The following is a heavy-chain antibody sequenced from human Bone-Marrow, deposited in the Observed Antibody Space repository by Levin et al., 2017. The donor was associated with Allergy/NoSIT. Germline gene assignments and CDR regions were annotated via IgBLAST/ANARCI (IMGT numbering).Heavy chain of an antibody. Sequence: GASVKVSCEAPGGTFTNYNMHWVRQAPGQGLEWVGLINPSAGSANYAQNFQGRVTVTSDTSTSTVYMELSSLTSDDTAVYYCARGWRGVVSDPPDYWGQGTLVTVSS. D-gene: IGHD3-10*01. V-gene: IGHV1-46*03. J-gene: IGHJ4*02. CDR1: GGTFTNYN. CDR3: ARGWRGVVSDPPDY. CDR2: INPSAGSA.